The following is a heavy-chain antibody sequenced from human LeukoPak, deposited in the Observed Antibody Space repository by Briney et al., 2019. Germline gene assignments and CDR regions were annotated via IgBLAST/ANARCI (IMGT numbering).Heavy chain of an antibody. J-gene: IGHJ6*03. Sequence: GGSLRLSCAASGFTFSSYAMSWVRQAPGKGLEWVSAISGSGGSTYYADSVKGRFTISRDNSKNTLYLQMNSLGAEDTAVYYCAKVGGSRSYYMDVWGKGTTVTVSS. CDR3: AKVGGSRSYYMDV. D-gene: IGHD1-26*01. V-gene: IGHV3-23*01. CDR2: ISGSGGST. CDR1: GFTFSSYA.